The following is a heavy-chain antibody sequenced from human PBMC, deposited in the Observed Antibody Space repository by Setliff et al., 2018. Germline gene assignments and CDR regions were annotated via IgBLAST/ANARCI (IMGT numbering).Heavy chain of an antibody. CDR1: GDSISSGSYH. CDR2: INHSGST. V-gene: IGHV4-39*07. J-gene: IGHJ6*03. CDR3: ARVPKIWVKGNYYSYYMDV. D-gene: IGHD2-15*01. Sequence: SETLSLTCTVSGDSISSGSYHWSWIRQPPGKGLEWIGEINHSGSTNYNPSRKSRVIIAVDTSKNQVSLELSAVTAADTAVYYCARVPKIWVKGNYYSYYMDVWGKGTTVTVSS.